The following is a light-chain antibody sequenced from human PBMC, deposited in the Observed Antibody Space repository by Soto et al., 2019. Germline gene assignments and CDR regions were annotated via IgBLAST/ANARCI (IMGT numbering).Light chain of an antibody. CDR3: QSFDNSLNSVV. J-gene: IGLJ2*01. CDR1: SSNIGANYD. CDR2: RNT. Sequence: QSALTQPPSVSGAPGQRVTISCTGSSSNIGANYDVHWYHHLPETAPKLLIYRNTDRPSGVPDRFSGSRSGTSASLAITGLRAEDEGDFYCQSFDNSLNSVVFGGGTRLTVL. V-gene: IGLV1-40*01.